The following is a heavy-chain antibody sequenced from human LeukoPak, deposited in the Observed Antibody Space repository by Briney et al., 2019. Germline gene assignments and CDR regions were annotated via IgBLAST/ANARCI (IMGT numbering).Heavy chain of an antibody. J-gene: IGHJ4*02. CDR3: AKGHCSGDCYSDY. V-gene: IGHV3-9*01. Sequence: GGSLRLSCAASGFTFDDYAMHWVRQAPGKGLEWVSGISWNSGSIGYTDSVKGRYTIPRDNAKNSLYLQRNSLRAEDTALYYCAKGHCSGDCYSDYWGQGTLVTVSS. D-gene: IGHD2-21*02. CDR2: ISWNSGSI. CDR1: GFTFDDYA.